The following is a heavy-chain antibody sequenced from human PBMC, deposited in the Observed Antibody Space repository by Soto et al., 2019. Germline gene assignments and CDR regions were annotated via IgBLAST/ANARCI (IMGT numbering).Heavy chain of an antibody. D-gene: IGHD3-16*02. J-gene: IGHJ4*02. V-gene: IGHV4-34*01. CDR2: INHSGST. CDR1: GGSFSGYY. CDR3: ARGPTSYRDY. Sequence: SETLSLTCAVYGGSFSGYYWSWIRQPPGKGLEWIGEINHSGSTNYNPSLKGRVAISVDTSKNQFSLKLSSVTAADTAVYYCARGPTSYRDYWGQETLLNVSS.